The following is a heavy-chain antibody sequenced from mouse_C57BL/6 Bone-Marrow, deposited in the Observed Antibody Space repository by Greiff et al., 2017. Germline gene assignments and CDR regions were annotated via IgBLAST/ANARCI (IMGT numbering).Heavy chain of an antibody. Sequence: EVKLVESGGGLVQPGGSLSLSCAASGFTFTDYYMSWVRQPPGKALEWLGFIRNKANGYTTEYSASVKGRFTISRDNSQSILYLQMNALRAEDSATYYCARSGLLLAYWGQGTTLTVSS. D-gene: IGHD3-1*01. J-gene: IGHJ2*01. CDR2: IRNKANGYTT. CDR3: ARSGLLLAY. V-gene: IGHV7-3*01. CDR1: GFTFTDYY.